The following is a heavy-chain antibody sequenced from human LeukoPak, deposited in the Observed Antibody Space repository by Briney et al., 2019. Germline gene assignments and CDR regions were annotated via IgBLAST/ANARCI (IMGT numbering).Heavy chain of an antibody. D-gene: IGHD3-3*01. CDR2: INPNSGGT. J-gene: IGHJ6*02. V-gene: IGHV1-2*02. CDR3: ARERFLEWLFGHGMDV. CDR1: GYTFTGYY. Sequence: GASVKVSCKASGYTFTGYYMHWVRQAPGQGLEWMGWINPNSGGTNYAQKFQGRVTMTRDTSISTAYMELSRLRSDDTAVYYCARERFLEWLFGHGMDVWGQGTTVTVSS.